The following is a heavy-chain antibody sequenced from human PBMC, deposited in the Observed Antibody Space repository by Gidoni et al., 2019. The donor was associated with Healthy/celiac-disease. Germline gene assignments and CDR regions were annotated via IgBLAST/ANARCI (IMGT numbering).Heavy chain of an antibody. Sequence: EVELVASEGGLAQPGGSLRLSCSSSGFTFSSYAMHWVRQAPGKGLEYVAGISSNGGSTYYADSVKGRFTISRDNSKNTLYLQMSSLRAEDTAVYYCVKDGGREYGGFLDFDYWGQGTLVTVSS. CDR1: GFTFSSYA. D-gene: IGHD2-15*01. V-gene: IGHV3-64D*06. CDR2: ISSNGGST. CDR3: VKDGGREYGGFLDFDY. J-gene: IGHJ4*02.